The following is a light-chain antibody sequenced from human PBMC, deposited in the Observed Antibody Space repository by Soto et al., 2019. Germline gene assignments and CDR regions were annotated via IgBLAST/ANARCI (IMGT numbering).Light chain of an antibody. Sequence: QSVLTQPPSVSGAPGQRVTLSCTGSTSNIGAGCDIHWYQHLPGTVPKLLIYSNTNRPSGVPDRFSGSKSGTSGFLAITGLQAEDEADYSCQSYDSSVSAVVFGGGTKLTVL. CDR1: TSNIGAGCD. CDR2: SNT. CDR3: QSYDSSVSAVV. V-gene: IGLV1-40*01. J-gene: IGLJ2*01.